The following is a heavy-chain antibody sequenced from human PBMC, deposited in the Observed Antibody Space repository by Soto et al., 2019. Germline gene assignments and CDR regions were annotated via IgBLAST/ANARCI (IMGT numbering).Heavy chain of an antibody. D-gene: IGHD1-26*01. Sequence: PGGSLRLSCAASGFTFSSYGMHWVRQAPGKGLEWVAVISYDGSNKYYADSVKGRFTISRDNSKNTLYLQMNSLRAEDTAVYYCAKDRRELLPYYIDYWGQGTLVTVSS. J-gene: IGHJ4*02. CDR2: ISYDGSNK. CDR3: AKDRRELLPYYIDY. V-gene: IGHV3-30*18. CDR1: GFTFSSYG.